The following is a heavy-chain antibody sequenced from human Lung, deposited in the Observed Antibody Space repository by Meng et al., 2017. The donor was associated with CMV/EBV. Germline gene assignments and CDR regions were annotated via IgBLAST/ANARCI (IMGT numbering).Heavy chain of an antibody. D-gene: IGHD5-24*01. Sequence: QVQRRESCPGLVKPSQHLYLTCTVSGGSIGSGSYYWSWIRQHPGKGLEWIGYIYYTGSTFYNPSLKSRVTISVDTSKNQFSLKLIPATAADTAVYYCAREAGRDGYATPKFDYWGQGTLVTVSS. J-gene: IGHJ4*02. CDR1: GGSIGSGSYY. CDR3: AREAGRDGYATPKFDY. V-gene: IGHV4-31*03. CDR2: IYYTGST.